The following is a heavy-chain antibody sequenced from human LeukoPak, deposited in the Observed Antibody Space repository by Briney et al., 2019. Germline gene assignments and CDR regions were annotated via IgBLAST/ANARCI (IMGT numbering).Heavy chain of an antibody. V-gene: IGHV3-23*05. D-gene: IGHD3/OR15-3a*01. CDR1: GFTFSAYA. J-gene: IGHJ4*02. Sequence: PGGSLRLSCEASGFTFSAYAMTWVRQAPGKGLEWVSSIGSDNKPHYSESVKGRFAISRDNSKSMLFLQLNSLRAEDTALYYCASGEFRHGLQVDYWGQGTLVAVSS. CDR3: ASGEFRHGLQVDY. CDR2: IGSDNKP.